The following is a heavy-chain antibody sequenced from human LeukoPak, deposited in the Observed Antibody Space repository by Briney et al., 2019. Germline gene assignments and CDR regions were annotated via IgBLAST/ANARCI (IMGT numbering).Heavy chain of an antibody. V-gene: IGHV1-69*01. D-gene: IGHD5-24*01. Sequence: SVKVSCKASGGTFSSYAISWVRQAPGQGLEGMRGIIPIFDTANYAQKFQGRVTITADESTSTAYMELSSLRSEDTAVYYCARDPLEMATIKDLVYYYYYMDVWGKGTTVTVSS. J-gene: IGHJ6*03. CDR2: IIPIFDTA. CDR3: ARDPLEMATIKDLVYYYYYMDV. CDR1: GGTFSSYA.